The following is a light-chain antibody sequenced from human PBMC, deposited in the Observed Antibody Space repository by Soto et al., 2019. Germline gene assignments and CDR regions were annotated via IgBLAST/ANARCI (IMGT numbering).Light chain of an antibody. J-gene: IGKJ2*01. Sequence: AIQMTQSPSSLSASVGDRVTITCRASQGIANDLAWHQQRPGKAPKLLVYAASSLQSGVPSRFSGSGSGTDFTLTISSLQPEDFASYYCLQHYNFPYTFGQGTKLEIK. CDR3: LQHYNFPYT. V-gene: IGKV1-6*01. CDR2: AAS. CDR1: QGIAND.